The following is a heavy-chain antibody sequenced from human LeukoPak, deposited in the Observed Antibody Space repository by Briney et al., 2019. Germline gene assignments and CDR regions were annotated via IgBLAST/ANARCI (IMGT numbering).Heavy chain of an antibody. CDR1: GYNFTDYC. Sequence: ASVKVSCKASGYNFTDYCIQWVRQAPGQGLEWMGWINPKSGGTNYAQKFRGRVTMTRDTSISTAYMELSGLRSGDTAVYYCARDSGLVLTWHPFDHWGQGTPVTVSS. CDR2: INPKSGGT. D-gene: IGHD3-10*01. CDR3: ARDSGLVLTWHPFDH. V-gene: IGHV1-2*02. J-gene: IGHJ4*02.